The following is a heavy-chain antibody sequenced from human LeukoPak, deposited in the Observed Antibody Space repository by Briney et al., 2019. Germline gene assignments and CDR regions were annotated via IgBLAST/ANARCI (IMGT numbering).Heavy chain of an antibody. Sequence: SETLSLTCTVSGGSISSGSYYWSWIRQPAGKGLEWIGRIYTSGSTYYNPSLKSRVTISVDTSKNQFSLKLSSVTAADTAVYYCARDDYGDNWFDPWGQGTLVTVSS. V-gene: IGHV4-61*02. CDR3: ARDDYGDNWFDP. D-gene: IGHD4-17*01. CDR1: GGSISSGSYY. J-gene: IGHJ5*02. CDR2: IYTSGST.